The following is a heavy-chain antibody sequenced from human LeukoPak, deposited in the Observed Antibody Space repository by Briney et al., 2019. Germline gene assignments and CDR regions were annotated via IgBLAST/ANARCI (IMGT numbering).Heavy chain of an antibody. CDR2: INAYNGNT. Sequence: ASVKVSCKASGGTFSSYVISWLRPAPGQGVEWMGWINAYNGNTNYAQKIQSRDNMTTDTSTSTSYMELRSLRSEDAAVYYCARRADAFDIWGQGTMVTVSS. CDR1: GGTFSSYV. V-gene: IGHV1-18*01. J-gene: IGHJ3*02. CDR3: ARRADAFDI.